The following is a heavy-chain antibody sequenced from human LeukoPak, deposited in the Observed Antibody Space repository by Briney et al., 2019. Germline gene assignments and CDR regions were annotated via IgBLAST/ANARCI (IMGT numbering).Heavy chain of an antibody. J-gene: IGHJ5*02. D-gene: IGHD6-6*01. Sequence: GGSLRLSCAASGFTFSSYSMNWVRQAPGKGLEWVSYISSSSSTIYYADSVKGRFTISRDNAKNSLYLQMNSLRAEDTAVYYCAREKISSIVAPFDPWGQGTLVTVSS. V-gene: IGHV3-48*04. CDR1: GFTFSSYS. CDR2: ISSSSSTI. CDR3: AREKISSIVAPFDP.